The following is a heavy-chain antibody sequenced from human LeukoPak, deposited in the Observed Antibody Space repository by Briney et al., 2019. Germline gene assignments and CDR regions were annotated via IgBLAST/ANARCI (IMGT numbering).Heavy chain of an antibody. D-gene: IGHD5-12*01. V-gene: IGHV4-59*01. Sequence: SETLSLTCTVSAGFINSYYWSWIRQPPGKGLEWLGYIDYSGSTNYNPSLKSRVTISVDMSKNQFSLQLGSVTAADTAVYYCATHSRAGSGGSENAFEIWGQGTMVTVSS. CDR3: ATHSRAGSGGSENAFEI. CDR2: IDYSGST. J-gene: IGHJ3*02. CDR1: AGFINSYY.